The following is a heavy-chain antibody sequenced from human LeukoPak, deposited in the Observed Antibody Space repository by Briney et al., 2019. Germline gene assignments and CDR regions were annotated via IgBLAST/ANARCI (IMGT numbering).Heavy chain of an antibody. D-gene: IGHD3-10*01. CDR3: AKVGDYGSGSYYGYEYFQH. Sequence: GGSLRLSCAASGFTFSSYAMSWVRQAPGKGLEWVSAISGSGGSTYYADSVKGRFTISRDNSKNTLYLQMNSLRAEDTAVYYCAKVGDYGSGSYYGYEYFQHWGQGTLVTVSS. CDR2: ISGSGGST. J-gene: IGHJ1*01. CDR1: GFTFSSYA. V-gene: IGHV3-23*01.